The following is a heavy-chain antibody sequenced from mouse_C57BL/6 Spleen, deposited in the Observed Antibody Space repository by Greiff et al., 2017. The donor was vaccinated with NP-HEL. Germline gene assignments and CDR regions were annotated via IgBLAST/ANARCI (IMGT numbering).Heavy chain of an antibody. Sequence: VMLVESGPELVKPGASVKISCKASGYAFSSSWMNWVKQRPGKGLEWIGRIYPGDGDTNYNGKFKGKATLTADKSSSTAYMQLSSLTSEDSAVYFCAPYYYGSPFAYWGQGTLVTVSA. J-gene: IGHJ3*01. D-gene: IGHD1-1*01. CDR2: IYPGDGDT. CDR1: GYAFSSSW. V-gene: IGHV1-82*01. CDR3: APYYYGSPFAY.